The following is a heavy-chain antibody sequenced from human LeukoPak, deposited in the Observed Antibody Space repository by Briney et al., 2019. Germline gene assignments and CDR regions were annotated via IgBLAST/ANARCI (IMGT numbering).Heavy chain of an antibody. V-gene: IGHV4-30-2*01. CDR1: GGSISSGGYS. CDR2: IYHSGST. J-gene: IGHJ4*02. D-gene: IGHD2-15*01. CDR3: ARDRGGGVDY. Sequence: SETLSLTCAVSGGSISSGGYSWSWIRQPPWKGLEWIGYIYHSGSTYHNPSLKSRVTISVDRSKNQFSLKLSSVTAADTAVYYCARDRGGGVDYWGQGTLVTVSS.